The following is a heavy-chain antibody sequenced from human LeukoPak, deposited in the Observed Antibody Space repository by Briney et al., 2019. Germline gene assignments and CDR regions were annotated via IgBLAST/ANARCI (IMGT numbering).Heavy chain of an antibody. CDR3: AKDAWLRYFDY. Sequence: GGSLRLSCAASGFTFSSYGMHWVRQAPGKGLEWVAVISYDGSNKYYADSVKGRFTISRDNSKNTLYLQMNSLRAEDTAVYYCAKDAWLRYFDYWGQGTLVTVSS. CDR1: GFTFSSYG. CDR2: ISYDGSNK. J-gene: IGHJ4*02. D-gene: IGHD5-12*01. V-gene: IGHV3-30*18.